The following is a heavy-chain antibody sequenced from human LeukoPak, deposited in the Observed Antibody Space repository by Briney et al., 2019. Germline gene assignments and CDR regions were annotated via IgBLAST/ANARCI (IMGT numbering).Heavy chain of an antibody. J-gene: IGHJ6*02. CDR3: ASGGKYYYGSGSYWDYYYYYGMDV. Sequence: SETLSLTCTVSGGSISSYYWSWIRQPAGKGLEWIGRIYTSGSTNYNPSLKSRVTMSVDTSKNQFSLKLSSVTAADTAVYYCASGGKYYYGSGSYWDYYYYYGMDVWGQGTTVTVSS. CDR2: IYTSGST. V-gene: IGHV4-4*07. D-gene: IGHD3-10*01. CDR1: GGSISSYY.